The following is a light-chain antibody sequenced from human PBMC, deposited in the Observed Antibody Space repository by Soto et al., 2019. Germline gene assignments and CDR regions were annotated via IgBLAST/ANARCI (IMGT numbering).Light chain of an antibody. Sequence: DIPMTQSPSAMSASVGDRVTITCRASQGISNHLVWFQQKPGKVPKRLIYDASSLQAGVPSRFSGSGSGTDFTLTFTSLQPEDFATYYCLHHHNFPLTFGQGTRLE. CDR1: QGISNH. CDR2: DAS. V-gene: IGKV1-17*03. CDR3: LHHHNFPLT. J-gene: IGKJ5*01.